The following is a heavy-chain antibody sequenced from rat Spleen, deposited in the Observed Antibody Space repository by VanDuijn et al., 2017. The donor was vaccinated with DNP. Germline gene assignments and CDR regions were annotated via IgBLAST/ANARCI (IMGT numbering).Heavy chain of an antibody. CDR1: GYSITGSY. J-gene: IGHJ1*01. CDR2: INYSGST. CDR3: ARGVSSYYGYNSYWYFDF. Sequence: EVQLQESGPGLVKPSQSLSLTCSVTGYSITGSYRWNWIRKFPGNKMEWIGYINYSGSTGYNPSLKSRISITRDTSKNQFFLQLNSVTTEDTATYYCARGVSSYYGYNSYWYFDFWGPGTMVTVSS. D-gene: IGHD1-9*01. V-gene: IGHV3-1*01.